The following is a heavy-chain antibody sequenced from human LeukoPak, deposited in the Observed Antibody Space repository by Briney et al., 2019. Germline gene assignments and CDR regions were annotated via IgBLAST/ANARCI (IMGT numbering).Heavy chain of an antibody. CDR1: GGSISSYY. J-gene: IGHJ4*02. D-gene: IGHD3-10*01. CDR3: VRNNYYGSGEIDY. V-gene: IGHV4-59*01. Sequence: PSETLSLTCTVSGGSISSYYWSWIRQSPGKGLEWIGWLYHSRSTNYNPSLKSRVTISVDTSKNQFSLKLNSVTAADTAVYYCVRNNYYGSGEIDYWGQGTLVTVSS. CDR2: LYHSRST.